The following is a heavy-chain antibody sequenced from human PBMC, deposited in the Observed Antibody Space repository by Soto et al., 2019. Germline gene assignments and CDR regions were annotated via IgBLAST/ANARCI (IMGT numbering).Heavy chain of an antibody. CDR1: GYTFTNHH. V-gene: IGHV1-46*01. Sequence: QVQLAQSGAEVKKPGASVKVSCKASGYTFTNHHMHWVRQVPGEGPGWMGMINPRGGGTNDPQKFQRRVTTTRDTSPGTSYMEPCRPTNDGTTLYYCGSLGYGQVYWGQGALVTGSS. D-gene: IGHD5-18*01. CDR3: GSLGYGQVY. J-gene: IGHJ4*02. CDR2: INPRGGGT.